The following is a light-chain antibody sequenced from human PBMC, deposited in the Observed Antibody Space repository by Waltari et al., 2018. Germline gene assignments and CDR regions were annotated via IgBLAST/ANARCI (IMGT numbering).Light chain of an antibody. J-gene: IGKJ2*03. CDR3: GQGTHLPYS. CDR1: LSLVHTNGNTY. V-gene: IGKV2-30*02. CDR2: EVS. Sequence: DVVMTQSPLSLPITPGQPASISCRSSLSLVHTNGNTYLSWYQQKPGQPPRRLIYEVSNQDSGVPDRFSGSGAGTDFTLKISRVEAEDVGVYYCGQGTHLPYSFGQGTKVEIK.